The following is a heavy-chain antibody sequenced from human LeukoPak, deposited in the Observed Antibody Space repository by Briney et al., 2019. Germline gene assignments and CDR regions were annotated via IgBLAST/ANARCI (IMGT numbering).Heavy chain of an antibody. CDR2: INPNSGGT. J-gene: IGHJ5*02. CDR3: ARDRVDKGWFDP. Sequence: VASVNVSCKASGYTFTGYYMHWVRQAPGQGLEWMGWINPNSGGTNYAQKFQGRVTMTRDTSISTAYMELSRLRSDDTAVYYCARDRVDKGWFDPWGQGTLVTVSS. V-gene: IGHV1-2*02. CDR1: GYTFTGYY. D-gene: IGHD5-12*01.